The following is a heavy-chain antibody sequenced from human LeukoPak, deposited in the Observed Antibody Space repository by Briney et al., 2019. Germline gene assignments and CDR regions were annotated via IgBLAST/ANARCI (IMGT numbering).Heavy chain of an antibody. Sequence: PSETLSLTCTVSGGSISSYYWSWIRQPPGKGLEWIGEINHSGSTNYNPSLKSRVAISVDTSKNQFSLKLSSVTAADTAVYYCARGGVRRGTYYDFWSGYPYYFDYWGQGTLVTVSS. CDR3: ARGGVRRGTYYDFWSGYPYYFDY. CDR2: INHSGST. D-gene: IGHD3-3*01. J-gene: IGHJ4*02. V-gene: IGHV4-34*01. CDR1: GGSISSYY.